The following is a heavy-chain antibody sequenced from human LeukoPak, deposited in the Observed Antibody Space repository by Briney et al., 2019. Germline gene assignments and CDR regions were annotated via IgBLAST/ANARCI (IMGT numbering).Heavy chain of an antibody. J-gene: IGHJ4*02. D-gene: IGHD2-21*02. V-gene: IGHV4-59*01. CDR1: GGSISSYY. Sequence: SETLSLTCIVSGGSISSYYWSWIRQPPGKGLEWIGYIYYSGSTNYNPSLKSRVTISVDTSKNQFSLKLSSVTAADTAVYYCARTPYCGGDCYYFDYWGQGTLVTVSS. CDR2: IYYSGST. CDR3: ARTPYCGGDCYYFDY.